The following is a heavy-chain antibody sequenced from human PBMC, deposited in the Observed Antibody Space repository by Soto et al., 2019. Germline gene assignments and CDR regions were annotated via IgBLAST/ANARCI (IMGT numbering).Heavy chain of an antibody. D-gene: IGHD6-6*01. CDR3: ARSYSSSYL. CDR2: IDPSDSYT. V-gene: IGHV5-10-1*01. Sequence: GESQKVSCKGAGYRFTSYWSSWVRQMPGKGLEWMGRIDPSDSYTNYSPSFQGHVTISADKSISTAYLQWSSLKASDTAMYYCARSYSSSYLWGQGTLVTVSS. CDR1: GYRFTSYW. J-gene: IGHJ4*02.